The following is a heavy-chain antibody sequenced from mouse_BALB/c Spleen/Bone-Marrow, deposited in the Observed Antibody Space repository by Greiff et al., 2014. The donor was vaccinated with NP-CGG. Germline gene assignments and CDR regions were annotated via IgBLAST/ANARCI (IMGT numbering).Heavy chain of an antibody. CDR3: AIYYYDSSYFDY. J-gene: IGHJ2*01. Sequence: EVQLQESGAELVKPGASVKLSCTASGFNIKDTYMHWVKQRPEQGLEWIGRIDPANGNTKYDPKFQAKATKTSANTSNTADLKLSSLASAVNSVKNCAIYYYDSSYFDYWGQGTTLTVSS. V-gene: IGHV14-3*02. CDR1: GFNIKDTY. D-gene: IGHD1-1*01. CDR2: IDPANGNT.